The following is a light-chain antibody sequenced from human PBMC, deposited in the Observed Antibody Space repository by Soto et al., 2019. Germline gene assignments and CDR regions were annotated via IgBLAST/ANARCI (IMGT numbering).Light chain of an antibody. Sequence: EIVMTQSPATLSVSPGDRATLSCRASQTVRSNLAWYQQKAGQAPRVLIHGASTRATGIPDRFSGSGSGTDFTLTISSLQSEDFAVYYCQQYNDWARTFGQGPKVEIK. CDR1: QTVRSN. V-gene: IGKV3-15*01. CDR2: GAS. CDR3: QQYNDWART. J-gene: IGKJ1*01.